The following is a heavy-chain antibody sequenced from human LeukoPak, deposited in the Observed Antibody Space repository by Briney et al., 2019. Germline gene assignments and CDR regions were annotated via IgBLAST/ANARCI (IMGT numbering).Heavy chain of an antibody. CDR2: INSDGSST. V-gene: IGHV3-74*01. CDR3: ARDYAWENYYYGMDV. Sequence: AGGSLRLSCAASGFTFSSYWMHWVRQAPGKGLVWVSRINSDGSSTSYADSVKGRFTISRDNAKNTLYLQMNSLRAEDTAVYYCARDYAWENYYYGMDVWGQGTTVTVSS. J-gene: IGHJ6*02. CDR1: GFTFSSYW. D-gene: IGHD1-26*01.